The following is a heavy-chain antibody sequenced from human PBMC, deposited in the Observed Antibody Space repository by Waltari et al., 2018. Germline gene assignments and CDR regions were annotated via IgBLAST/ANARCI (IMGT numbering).Heavy chain of an antibody. Sequence: QVQLVQSGAAVKRPGASVTVSCKAYGYTFTSYDIDWVRPATGHGLEWMGWMNPNSGNTGYAQKFQGRVTITRNTSISTAYMELSSLRSEDTAVYYCARGGQVTMVQGVIRNWFDPWGQGTLVTVSS. J-gene: IGHJ5*02. CDR2: MNPNSGNT. V-gene: IGHV1-8*03. D-gene: IGHD3-10*01. CDR3: ARGGQVTMVQGVIRNWFDP. CDR1: GYTFTSYD.